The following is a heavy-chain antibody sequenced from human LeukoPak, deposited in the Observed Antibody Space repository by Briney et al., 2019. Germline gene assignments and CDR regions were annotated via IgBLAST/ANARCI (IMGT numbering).Heavy chain of an antibody. D-gene: IGHD2-8*01. CDR1: GGSISSYY. V-gene: IGHV4-4*07. Sequence: SETLSLTCTVSGGSISSYYWSWIRQPAGNGLEWIGRIYTSGSTNYNPSLKSRVTMSVDTSKNQFSLKLSSVTAADTAVYYCARDGCTNGVCFPDYWGQGTLVTVSS. CDR3: ARDGCTNGVCFPDY. CDR2: IYTSGST. J-gene: IGHJ4*02.